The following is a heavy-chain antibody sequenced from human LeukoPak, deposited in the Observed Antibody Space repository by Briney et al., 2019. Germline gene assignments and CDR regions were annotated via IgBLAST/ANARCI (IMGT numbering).Heavy chain of an antibody. CDR2: IYYSGST. D-gene: IGHD2-2*01. Sequence: TSETLSLTCTVSGGSISSSSYYWGWIRQPPGKGLEWIGSIYYSGSTYYNPSLKSRVTISVDTSKNQFSLKLSSVTAADTAVYYCARLPDCSSTSCLKGAFDIWGQGTMVTVSS. J-gene: IGHJ3*02. CDR1: GGSISSSSYY. V-gene: IGHV4-39*01. CDR3: ARLPDCSSTSCLKGAFDI.